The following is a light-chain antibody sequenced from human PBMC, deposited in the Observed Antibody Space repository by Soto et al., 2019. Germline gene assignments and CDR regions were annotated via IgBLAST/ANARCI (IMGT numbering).Light chain of an antibody. J-gene: IGKJ1*01. V-gene: IGKV3-15*01. Sequence: MVMTQSPATLSVSPGERATLSCRASQSVSSNLAWYQQKPGQAPRILIYGASTRATGIPARFSGSGSGTEFTLTISSLQSEDFAVYYCQQYNNWLQTFGQGTKVEIK. CDR2: GAS. CDR1: QSVSSN. CDR3: QQYNNWLQT.